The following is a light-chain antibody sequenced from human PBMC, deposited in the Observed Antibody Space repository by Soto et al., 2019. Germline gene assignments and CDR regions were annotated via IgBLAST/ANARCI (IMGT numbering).Light chain of an antibody. CDR1: SGHNSYA. V-gene: IGLV4-69*01. J-gene: IGLJ3*02. Sequence: QPVLTQSPSASASLGASVKLTCALSSGHNSYAISWHQQQPERGPRYLMKVNSDGSHTKGDGIPDRFSGSSSGAERYLTISSLQSDDEADYSCQTWGIDLVMFVGGTKVTVL. CDR3: QTWGIDLVM. CDR2: VNSDGSH.